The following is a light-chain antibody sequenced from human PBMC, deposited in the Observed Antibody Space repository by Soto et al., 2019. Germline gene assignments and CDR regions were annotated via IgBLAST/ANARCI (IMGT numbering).Light chain of an antibody. CDR3: CSDAGSSAGV. CDR2: EGS. J-gene: IGLJ2*01. Sequence: QSALTQPASVSGSPGQSITISCTGTSSDVGSYNLVSWYQQHPGTAPKLMIYEGSKRPSGVANRFSGSKSGNTASLTSSGLQAEDEADYYCCSDAGSSAGVFGGGTKLTVL. V-gene: IGLV2-23*01. CDR1: SSDVGSYNL.